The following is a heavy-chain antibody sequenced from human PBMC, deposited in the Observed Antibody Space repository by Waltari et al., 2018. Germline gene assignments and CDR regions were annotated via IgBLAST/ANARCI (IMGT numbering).Heavy chain of an antibody. CDR2: IMTDGREE. CDR1: GFTLRNYW. J-gene: IGHJ3*02. V-gene: IGHV3-7*01. D-gene: IGHD3-22*01. CDR3: VRDQWFAFDI. Sequence: EVQLVESGGGLVQHGGSLRLSCAASGFTLRNYWMSWVRQAPGKGPEWVANIMTDGREEYYVDSVRGRFTISRDNAKNSLYLQMNSLRPEDTAVYYCVRDQWFAFDIWGQGTMVTVSS.